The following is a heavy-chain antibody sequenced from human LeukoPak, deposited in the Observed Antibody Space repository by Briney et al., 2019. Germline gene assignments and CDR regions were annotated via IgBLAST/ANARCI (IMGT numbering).Heavy chain of an antibody. D-gene: IGHD2-2*01. CDR1: GGSISSSSYY. CDR2: IYYSGST. Sequence: PSETLSLTCTVSGGSISSSSYYWGWIRQPPGKGLEWIGSIYYSGSTYYNPSLRSRVTISVDTSKNQFSLKLSSVTAADTAVYYCARAKEVRYQLPYMDVWGKGTTVTVSS. J-gene: IGHJ6*03. CDR3: ARAKEVRYQLPYMDV. V-gene: IGHV4-39*01.